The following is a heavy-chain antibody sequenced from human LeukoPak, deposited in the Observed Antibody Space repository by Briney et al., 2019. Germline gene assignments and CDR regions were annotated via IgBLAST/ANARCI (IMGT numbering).Heavy chain of an antibody. Sequence: GASVKVSCKASGYTFTGYYMHWVRQAPGQGLEWMGWINPNSGGTNYAQKFQGRVTMTRDTSISTAYMELSRLRSDDTAVYYCARDNPVTTYYYGSSGYWWGQGTLVTVSS. V-gene: IGHV1-2*02. J-gene: IGHJ4*02. D-gene: IGHD3-22*01. CDR2: INPNSGGT. CDR1: GYTFTGYY. CDR3: ARDNPVTTYYYGSSGYW.